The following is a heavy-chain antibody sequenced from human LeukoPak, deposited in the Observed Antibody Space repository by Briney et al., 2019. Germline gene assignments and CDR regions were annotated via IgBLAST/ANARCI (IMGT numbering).Heavy chain of an antibody. CDR1: GYSISSGYY. D-gene: IGHD1-26*01. CDR2: IYHSGST. J-gene: IGHJ4*02. Sequence: KPSETLSLXCTVSGYSISSGYYWGWIRQPPGKGLEWIGSIYHSGSTYYNPSLKSRVTISVDTSKNQFSLKLSSVTAADTAVYYCARVGATQEVDYWGQGTLVTVSS. CDR3: ARVGATQEVDY. V-gene: IGHV4-38-2*02.